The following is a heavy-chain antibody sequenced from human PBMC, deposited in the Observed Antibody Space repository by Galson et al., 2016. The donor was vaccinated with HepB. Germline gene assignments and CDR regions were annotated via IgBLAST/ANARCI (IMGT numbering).Heavy chain of an antibody. Sequence: SLRLSCAASGFTVSRYYMSWVRQAPGQGLEWVASISTASSYKYYADSVKGRFTISRDNARNSLNLQMNGLRAGDTAVYYCATVGYDTLTGYYMGDALDFWGQGTMVTVSS. J-gene: IGHJ3*01. CDR1: GFTVSRYY. V-gene: IGHV3-21*04. CDR2: ISTASSYK. CDR3: ATVGYDTLTGYYMGDALDF. D-gene: IGHD3-9*01.